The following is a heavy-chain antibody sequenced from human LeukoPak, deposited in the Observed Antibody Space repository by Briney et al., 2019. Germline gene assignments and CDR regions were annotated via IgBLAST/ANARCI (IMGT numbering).Heavy chain of an antibody. CDR1: GGSIRSYF. CDR2: IYYSGTT. D-gene: IGHD2-15*01. V-gene: IGHV4-59*01. J-gene: IGHJ4*02. CDR3: AREPRSPGGRGRPFDF. Sequence: SETRSLTCTVSGGSIRSYFWSWIRQPPGKGLEWIGYIYYSGTTNYNPSLKSRVTISVDTSKNQFSLRLSSVTAADTAVYYCAREPRSPGGRGRPFDFWGQGTLVTVSS.